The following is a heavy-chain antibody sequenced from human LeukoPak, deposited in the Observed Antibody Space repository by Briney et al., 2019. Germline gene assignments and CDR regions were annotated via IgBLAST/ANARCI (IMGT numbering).Heavy chain of an antibody. CDR3: ARGSIAAAGGRFDY. D-gene: IGHD6-13*01. Sequence: GGSLRLSCAASGFTFSSYWMHWVRQAPGKGLVWVSRINTDGSITNYADSVKGRFTISRDNAKNTLYLQMNSLRAEDTAVYYCARGSIAAAGGRFDYWGQGTLVTVSS. J-gene: IGHJ4*02. V-gene: IGHV3-74*01. CDR1: GFTFSSYW. CDR2: INTDGSIT.